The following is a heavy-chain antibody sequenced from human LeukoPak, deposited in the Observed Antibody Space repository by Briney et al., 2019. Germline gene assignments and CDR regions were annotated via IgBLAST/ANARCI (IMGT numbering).Heavy chain of an antibody. CDR2: LYHSGNS. Sequence: SETLSLTCSVSGGSVTTTYYWSWIRQPPGGGLEWIASLYHSGNSNYSPSLKSRVTMSVDTSQNQFSLQLTSMTAADTAIYYCTRHQTNFYGSGAPFDPWGQGTLVTVSS. D-gene: IGHD3-10*01. J-gene: IGHJ5*02. CDR1: GGSVTTTYY. V-gene: IGHV4-39*01. CDR3: TRHQTNFYGSGAPFDP.